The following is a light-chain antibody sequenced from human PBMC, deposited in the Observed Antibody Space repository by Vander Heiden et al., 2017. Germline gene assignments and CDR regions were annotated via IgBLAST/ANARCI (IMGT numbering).Light chain of an antibody. CDR1: SSDVGGYNY. CDR3: SSYTSSSTLDV. CDR2: DVS. J-gene: IGLJ1*01. V-gene: IGLV2-14*01. Sequence: QSALPQPASVSASPGQSITISCTGTSSDVGGYNYVSWYQQHPGKAPKLMIYDVSNRPSGVSNRFSGSKSGNTASLTISGLQAEDEADYYCSSYTSSSTLDVFGTGTKVTVL.